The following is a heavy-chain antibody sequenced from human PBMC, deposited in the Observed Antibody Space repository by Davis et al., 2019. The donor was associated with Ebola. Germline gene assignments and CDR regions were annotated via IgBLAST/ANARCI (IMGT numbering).Heavy chain of an antibody. CDR3: ARGDYAGSSFDY. Sequence: SETLSLTCTVSGGSISSSSYYWGWIRQPPGKGLEWIGSIYYSGSTYYNPSLKSRVTLSVDTSTNQFSLKLTSVTAADTAVYYCARGDYAGSSFDYWGQGTLVTVSS. CDR1: GGSISSSSYY. J-gene: IGHJ4*02. CDR2: IYYSGST. V-gene: IGHV4-39*07. D-gene: IGHD4-17*01.